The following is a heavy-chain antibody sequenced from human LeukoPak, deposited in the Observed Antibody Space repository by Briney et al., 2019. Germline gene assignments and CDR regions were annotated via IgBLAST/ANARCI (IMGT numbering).Heavy chain of an antibody. J-gene: IGHJ4*02. CDR2: INQDASEK. CDR3: ARDRAMDDF. Sequence: GGSLRLSCAASGFTFSNYWMNRVRQAPGKGLEWVANINQDASEKNYVDSVKGRFTISRDNAKNSLYLQMNSLRAEDTAVYYCARDRAMDDFWGQGTLVAVSS. V-gene: IGHV3-7*03. D-gene: IGHD5-18*01. CDR1: GFTFSNYW.